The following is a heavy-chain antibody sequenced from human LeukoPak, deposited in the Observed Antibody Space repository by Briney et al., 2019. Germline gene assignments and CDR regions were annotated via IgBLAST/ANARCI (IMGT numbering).Heavy chain of an antibody. V-gene: IGHV4-4*09. CDR1: GGSISSYF. J-gene: IGHJ6*03. CDR3: ARGIAADGYYYYYYMDV. D-gene: IGHD6-13*01. CDR2: IYTSGTT. Sequence: PSETLSLTCTVSGGSISSYFWSWLRQPPGKGLEWIGYIYTSGTTKYNPSLKSRVTISVDTSKNQFSLKLNSVTAADTAMYYCARGIAADGYYYYYYMDVWGKGTTVTVSS.